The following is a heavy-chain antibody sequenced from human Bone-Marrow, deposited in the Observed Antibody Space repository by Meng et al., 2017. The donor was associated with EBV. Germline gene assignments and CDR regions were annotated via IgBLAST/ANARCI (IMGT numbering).Heavy chain of an antibody. Sequence: VPLRPWGAGRVKPADALSHPRRVYGGSFCESGASWIRPPPGKELEWIGEINLGGNTNYNPSLKSRVSLSVHTSKNHFSLKVNSVTAADTAVYYCATWNNNGWYYGYWGQGTLVTVSS. CDR2: INLGGNT. V-gene: IGHV4-34*01. J-gene: IGHJ4*01. CDR3: ATWNNNGWYYGY. CDR1: GGSFCESG. D-gene: IGHD6-19*01.